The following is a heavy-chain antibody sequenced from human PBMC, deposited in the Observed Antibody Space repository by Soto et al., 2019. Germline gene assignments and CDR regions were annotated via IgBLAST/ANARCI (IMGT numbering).Heavy chain of an antibody. CDR1: GYTFTSYG. J-gene: IGHJ6*02. CDR3: VSVNPYYYYGMDV. V-gene: IGHV1-18*01. Sequence: ASGKVSCKASGYTFTSYGISWVRQAPGQGLEWMGWISAYNGNTNYAQKLQGRVTMTTDTSTSTAYMELRSLRSDDTAVYYCVSVNPYYYYGMDVWGQGTTVTVSS. CDR2: ISAYNGNT. D-gene: IGHD4-17*01.